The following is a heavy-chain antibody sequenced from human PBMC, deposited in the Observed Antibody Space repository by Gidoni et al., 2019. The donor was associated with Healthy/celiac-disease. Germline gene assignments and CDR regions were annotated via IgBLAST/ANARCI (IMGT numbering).Heavy chain of an antibody. Sequence: QLQLQESGPGLVKRSETLSLTCTVSGGSISSSSYYWGWICQPPGKGLEWIGSIYYSGSTYYNPSLKSRVTISVDTSKNQFSLKLSSVTAADTAVYYCVSEPRGVGGLDWGQGTLVTVSS. CDR3: VSEPRGVGGLD. CDR2: IYYSGST. D-gene: IGHD1-26*01. J-gene: IGHJ4*02. V-gene: IGHV4-39*01. CDR1: GGSISSSSYY.